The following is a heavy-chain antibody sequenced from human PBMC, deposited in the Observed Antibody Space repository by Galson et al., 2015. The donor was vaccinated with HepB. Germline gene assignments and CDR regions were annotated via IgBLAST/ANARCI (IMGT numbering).Heavy chain of an antibody. Sequence: SVKVSCKASGYTFTSYGISWVRQAPGQGLEWMGWISAYNGNTNYAQKLQGRVTMTTDTSTSTAYMELRSLRSDDTAVYYCARDADSSSWYSGAFSIYYYYGMDVWGQGTTVTVSS. CDR3: ARDADSSSWYSGAFSIYYYYGMDV. CDR1: GYTFTSYG. J-gene: IGHJ6*02. V-gene: IGHV1-18*04. CDR2: ISAYNGNT. D-gene: IGHD6-13*01.